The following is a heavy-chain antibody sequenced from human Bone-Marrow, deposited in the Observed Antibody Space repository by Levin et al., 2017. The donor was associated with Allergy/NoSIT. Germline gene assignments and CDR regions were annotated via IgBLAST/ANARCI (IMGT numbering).Heavy chain of an antibody. CDR1: GFSFHSYA. D-gene: IGHD4-17*01. Sequence: ASVKVSCTASGFSFHSYAMTWVRQAPGKGLEWVASITSYSDYIEYADAVKGRFTISRDNAMSSVFLQMNSLRVEDTAVYYCARGHGDYSSNWFGPWGPGILVTVS. V-gene: IGHV3-21*01. J-gene: IGHJ5*02. CDR2: ITSYSDYI. CDR3: ARGHGDYSSNWFGP.